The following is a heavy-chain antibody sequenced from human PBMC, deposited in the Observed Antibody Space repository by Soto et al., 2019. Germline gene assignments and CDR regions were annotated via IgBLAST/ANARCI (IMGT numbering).Heavy chain of an antibody. CDR1: GFTFSSYS. D-gene: IGHD6-19*01. CDR3: ARGTSKYSSGWYKGY. J-gene: IGHJ4*02. CDR2: ISSSSTI. Sequence: EVQLVESGGGLVQPGGSLRLSCAASGFTFSSYSMNWVRQAPGKGLEWVSYISSSSTIYYADSVKGRFTISRDNAKNSLYLQMNSLRDEDTAVYYCARGTSKYSSGWYKGYWGQGTLVTVSS. V-gene: IGHV3-48*02.